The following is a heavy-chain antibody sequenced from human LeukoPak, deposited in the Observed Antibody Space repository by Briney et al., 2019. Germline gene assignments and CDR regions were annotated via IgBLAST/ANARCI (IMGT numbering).Heavy chain of an antibody. CDR1: GFTFSNYG. Sequence: GGSLRLSCAASGFTFSNYGMHWVRQAPGKGLEWVAVISYDGSNKYYANSVKGRFTISRDNSKNTLYLQMNSLRAEDTAVYYCARVFGSGSYYMGTAFDIWGQGTMVTVSS. CDR3: ARVFGSGSYYMGTAFDI. V-gene: IGHV3-30*19. D-gene: IGHD3-10*01. CDR2: ISYDGSNK. J-gene: IGHJ3*02.